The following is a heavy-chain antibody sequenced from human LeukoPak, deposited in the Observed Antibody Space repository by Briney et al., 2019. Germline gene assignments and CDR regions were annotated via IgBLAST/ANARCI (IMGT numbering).Heavy chain of an antibody. CDR2: INHSGST. V-gene: IGHV4-39*07. J-gene: IGHJ5*02. CDR3: ARAGTTVTTLLLDWFDP. CDR1: GGSISSSSYY. D-gene: IGHD4-17*01. Sequence: PSETLSLTCTVSGGSISSSSYYWGWIRRPPGKGLEWIGEINHSGSTNYNPSLKSRVTISVDTSKNQFSLKLSSVTAADTAVYYCARAGTTVTTLLLDWFDPWGQGTLVTVSS.